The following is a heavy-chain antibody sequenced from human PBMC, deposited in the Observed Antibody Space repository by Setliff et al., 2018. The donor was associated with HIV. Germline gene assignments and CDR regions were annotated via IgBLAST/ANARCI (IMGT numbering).Heavy chain of an antibody. J-gene: IGHJ4*02. D-gene: IGHD2-8*02. CDR1: GDSISTYY. CDR3: ARLIHTGLLYFDF. Sequence: PSETLSLTCTVSGDSISTYYWGWIRQPPGKGLEWIGYIYSSGTTQYNPSVESRVTMSLDTSRDQFSLNLWSVTAADTAVYFCARLIHTGLLYFDFWGLGTLVTVSS. V-gene: IGHV4-4*09. CDR2: IYSSGTT.